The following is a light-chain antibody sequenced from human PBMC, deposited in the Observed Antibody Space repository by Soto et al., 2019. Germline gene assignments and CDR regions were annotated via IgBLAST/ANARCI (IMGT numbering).Light chain of an antibody. Sequence: DIQMTQSPSSLSASVGERVTITCRASQSISNYLNWFQQKPGKAPKLLIYAASSLPSGVPSRFSGSGSGTDSTLTISSLQREDFATYYCQQSITNLGTFGPGTKVDIK. CDR1: QSISNY. CDR2: AAS. J-gene: IGKJ3*01. CDR3: QQSITNLGT. V-gene: IGKV1-39*01.